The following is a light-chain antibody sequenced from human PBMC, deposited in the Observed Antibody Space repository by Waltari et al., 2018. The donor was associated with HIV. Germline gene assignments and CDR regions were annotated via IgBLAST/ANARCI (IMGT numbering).Light chain of an antibody. Sequence: QSVFTQPPSVSAPPGQTINVSCSGSRSNIGGNFVFWYQQVATTAPRLLVYRNDQRPSGVSDRFSGFRLGTSASLAISGLRSEDEGNYYCASWDDSLPGHVFGTGT. V-gene: IGLV1-47*01. CDR1: RSNIGGNF. CDR3: ASWDDSLPGHV. J-gene: IGLJ1*01. CDR2: RND.